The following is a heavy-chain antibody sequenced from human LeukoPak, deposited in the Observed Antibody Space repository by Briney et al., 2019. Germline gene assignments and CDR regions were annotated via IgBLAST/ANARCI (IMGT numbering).Heavy chain of an antibody. CDR1: GFTFSSYA. V-gene: IGHV3-30-3*01. CDR2: ISYDGSNK. J-gene: IGHJ4*02. CDR3: ARVSSSTDY. D-gene: IGHD6-6*01. Sequence: GGSLRLSCAASGFTFSSYAMHWVRQAPGKGLEWVAVISYDGSNKYYADSVKGRFTISRDNSKNTLYLQMNSLRAEDTAVYYCARVSSSTDYWGQGTLVTVSS.